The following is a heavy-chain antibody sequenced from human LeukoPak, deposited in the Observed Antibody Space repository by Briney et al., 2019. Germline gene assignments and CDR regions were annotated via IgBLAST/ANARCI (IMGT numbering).Heavy chain of an antibody. J-gene: IGHJ5*02. Sequence: GASVKVSCKASGHTFTSYYMHWVRQAPGQGLEWMGWMNPNSGNTGYAQKFQGRVTMARNTSISTAYMELSSLRSEDTAVYYCARGLDWGYYWFDPWGQGTLVTVSS. V-gene: IGHV1-8*02. CDR3: ARGLDWGYYWFDP. CDR1: GHTFTSYY. CDR2: MNPNSGNT. D-gene: IGHD3-3*01.